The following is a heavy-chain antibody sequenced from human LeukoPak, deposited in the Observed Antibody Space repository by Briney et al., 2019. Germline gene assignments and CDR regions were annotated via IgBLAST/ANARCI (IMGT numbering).Heavy chain of an antibody. J-gene: IGHJ3*01. CDR3: AKPLGYSYGVDAFDV. V-gene: IGHV3-23*01. D-gene: IGHD5-18*01. Sequence: GGSLRLSCAASGFTFSRYAMRWVRQAPGTGLEWVSGISGSGDTYNADSVKGRFSISRDNSKNALHLQMNSLRAEDTAVYYCAKPLGYSYGVDAFDVWGQGTMVTVSS. CDR2: ISGSGDT. CDR1: GFTFSRYA.